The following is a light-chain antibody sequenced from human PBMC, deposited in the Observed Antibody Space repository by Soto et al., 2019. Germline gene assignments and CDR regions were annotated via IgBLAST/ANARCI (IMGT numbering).Light chain of an antibody. J-gene: IGKJ4*01. V-gene: IGKV1-8*01. CDR1: QGISTY. Sequence: AIRMTQSPSSFSASTGDRVTITCRASQGISTYLAWFQQKPGKAPKLIIYAASTLQSGVPARFTGSGSETDFTLTISDLQSEDFATYYCQQYYSYPLDFGGGTKVDIK. CDR2: AAS. CDR3: QQYYSYPLD.